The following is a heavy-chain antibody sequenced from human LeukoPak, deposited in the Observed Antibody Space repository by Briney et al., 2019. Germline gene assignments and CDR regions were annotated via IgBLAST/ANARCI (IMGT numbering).Heavy chain of an antibody. J-gene: IGHJ4*02. D-gene: IGHD6-19*01. CDR3: ARRLAVAGTGY. Sequence: GGSLRLSCVASGFTFSSYWMKWVRQAPGKGLEWVANIKQDGSEKNYVDSVKGRFTISRDNAENSLYLQMDSLRAEDTGVYYCARRLAVAGTGYWGQGTLVTVSS. CDR2: IKQDGSEK. V-gene: IGHV3-7*01. CDR1: GFTFSSYW.